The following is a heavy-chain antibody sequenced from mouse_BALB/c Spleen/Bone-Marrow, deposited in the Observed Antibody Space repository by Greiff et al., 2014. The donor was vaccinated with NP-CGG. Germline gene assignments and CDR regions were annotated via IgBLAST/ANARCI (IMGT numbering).Heavy chain of an antibody. D-gene: IGHD2-14*01. CDR1: GYTFTSYW. V-gene: IGHV1S127*01. J-gene: IGHJ3*01. CDR3: TIYYRSFAY. CDR2: IDPSDSYT. Sequence: QVQLQQPGAGLVKPGASVKMSCKASGYTFTSYWMHWVKQRPGQGLEWIGVIDPSDSYTSYNQKFKGKATLTADTSSSTAYMQLSSLTSEDSAVYYCTIYYRSFAYWGQGTLVTVSA.